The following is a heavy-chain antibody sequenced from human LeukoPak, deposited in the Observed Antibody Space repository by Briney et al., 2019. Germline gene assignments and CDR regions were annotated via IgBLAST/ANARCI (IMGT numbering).Heavy chain of an antibody. Sequence: ASVKVSCKASGYTFTGYYMHWVRQAPGQGPEWMGWINPNSGGTNYAQKFQGRVTMTRDTSISTAYMELSRLRSDDTAVYYCARGGTTAISPSGYWGQGTLVTVSS. J-gene: IGHJ4*02. V-gene: IGHV1-2*02. CDR1: GYTFTGYY. CDR2: INPNSGGT. CDR3: ARGGTTAISPSGY. D-gene: IGHD2-21*02.